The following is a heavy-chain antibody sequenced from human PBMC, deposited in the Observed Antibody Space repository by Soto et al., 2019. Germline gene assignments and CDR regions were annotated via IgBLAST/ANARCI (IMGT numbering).Heavy chain of an antibody. Sequence: PGGSLRLSCAASGFTLSNAWMSWVRQAPGKGLEWVCRIKSKTDGGTTDYDAPVKGRFTISTDDSKNTLYLQINSLKTEDTAVYCCTTDHRPHTYSYDSSGYTFYYCGQGPLVTASS. V-gene: IGHV3-15*01. CDR3: TTDHRPHTYSYDSSGYTFYY. D-gene: IGHD3-22*01. CDR1: GFTLSNAW. CDR2: IKSKTDGGTT. J-gene: IGHJ4*02.